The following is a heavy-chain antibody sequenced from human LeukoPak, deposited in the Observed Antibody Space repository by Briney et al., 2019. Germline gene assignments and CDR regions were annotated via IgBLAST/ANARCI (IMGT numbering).Heavy chain of an antibody. Sequence: SETLSLTCAVYGGSFSGYYWSWIRQPPGKGLEWIGEINHSGSTNYNPSLKSRVTISVDTSKNQFSLKLSSVTAADTAVYYCARRQSSGWYGEYYFDYWGQGTLVTVSS. CDR3: ARRQSSGWYGEYYFDY. CDR2: INHSGST. V-gene: IGHV4-34*01. J-gene: IGHJ4*02. D-gene: IGHD6-19*01. CDR1: GGSFSGYY.